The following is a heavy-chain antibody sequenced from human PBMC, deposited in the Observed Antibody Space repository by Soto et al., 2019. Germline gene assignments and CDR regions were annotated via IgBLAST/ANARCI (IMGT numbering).Heavy chain of an antibody. Sequence: GGSLRLSCAASGFTFSSYWMSWVRQAPGKGLEWVANIKQDGSEKYYVDSVKGRFTISRDNAKNSLYLQMNSLRAEDTAVYYCARGGYCSSTSCSTDSCDIGGEGTRVSV. J-gene: IGHJ3*02. CDR3: ARGGYCSSTSCSTDSCDI. CDR2: IKQDGSEK. V-gene: IGHV3-7*03. D-gene: IGHD2-2*01. CDR1: GFTFSSYW.